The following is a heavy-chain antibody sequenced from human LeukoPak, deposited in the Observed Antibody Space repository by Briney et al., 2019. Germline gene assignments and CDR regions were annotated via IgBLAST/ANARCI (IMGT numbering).Heavy chain of an antibody. CDR3: ARVYNWNPAGAFDI. V-gene: IGHV6-1*01. Sequence: SQTLSLTCAISGDSVSSNIASWNWIRQSPSRGLEWLGRTYFRSKWYNDYAVSVKSRITINPDTSKNQFSLQLNSVTPEDTAVYYCARVYNWNPAGAFDIWGQGTVVTVSS. CDR2: TYFRSKWYN. D-gene: IGHD1-1*01. J-gene: IGHJ3*02. CDR1: GDSVSSNIAS.